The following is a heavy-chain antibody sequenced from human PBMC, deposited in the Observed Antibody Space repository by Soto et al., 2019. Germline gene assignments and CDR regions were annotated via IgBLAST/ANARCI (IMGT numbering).Heavy chain of an antibody. CDR1: GGSISSYY. D-gene: IGHD6-19*01. J-gene: IGHJ4*02. CDR3: ARGGGIAVAGHFDY. CDR2: IYTSGST. Sequence: SETLSLTCTVSGGSISSYYWSWIRQPAGKGLEWIGRIYTSGSTNYNPSLKSRVTMSVDTSKNQFSLKLISVTAADTAVYYCARGGGIAVAGHFDYWGQGTLVTVSS. V-gene: IGHV4-4*07.